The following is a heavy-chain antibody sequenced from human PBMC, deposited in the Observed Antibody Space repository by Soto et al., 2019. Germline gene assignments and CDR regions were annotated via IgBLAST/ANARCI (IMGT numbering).Heavy chain of an antibody. Sequence: ASVKVSCKASGYTFTGYYMHWVRQAPGQGLEWMGWINPNSGGTNYAQKFQGWVTMTRDTSISTAYMELSRLRSDDTAVYYCARGGPYDFWSGYPPLNWFDPWGQGTLVTVSS. CDR3: ARGGPYDFWSGYPPLNWFDP. J-gene: IGHJ5*02. D-gene: IGHD3-3*01. V-gene: IGHV1-2*04. CDR2: INPNSGGT. CDR1: GYTFTGYY.